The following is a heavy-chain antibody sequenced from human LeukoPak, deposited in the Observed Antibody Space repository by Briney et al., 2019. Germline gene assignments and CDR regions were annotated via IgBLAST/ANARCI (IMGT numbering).Heavy chain of an antibody. D-gene: IGHD6-19*01. Sequence: ASVKVSCKASGYTFTGYYMHWVRQAPGQGLEWGGWINPNSGDTNYAQKFQGRVTMTRDTSISTAYMELSRLGSDDTAVYYCARGVPPSYSSAWYVNYWGQGTLVTVS. CDR3: ARGVPPSYSSAWYVNY. V-gene: IGHV1-2*02. CDR1: GYTFTGYY. J-gene: IGHJ4*02. CDR2: INPNSGDT.